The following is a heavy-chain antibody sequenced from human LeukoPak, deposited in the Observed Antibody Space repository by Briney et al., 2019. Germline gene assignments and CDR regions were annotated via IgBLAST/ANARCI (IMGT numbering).Heavy chain of an antibody. J-gene: IGHJ6*03. CDR2: IIPIFGTA. D-gene: IGHD4-11*01. CDR1: GGTFITYA. CDR3: ARAPSRYSNLERSVGRWFYYYMDV. Sequence: SVKVSCKASGGTFITYAIGWVRQAPGQGLEWMGGIIPIFGTANYAQKFEDRVTLTADESTNTAYMELNSLRSEDTAVYYCARAPSRYSNLERSVGRWFYYYMDVWGQGTTVTVSS. V-gene: IGHV1-69*01.